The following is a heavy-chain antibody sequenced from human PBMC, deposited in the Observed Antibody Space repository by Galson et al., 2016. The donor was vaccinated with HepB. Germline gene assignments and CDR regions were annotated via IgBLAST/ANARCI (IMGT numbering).Heavy chain of an antibody. Sequence: SLRLSCAASGSTFSSYSMNWVRQAPGKGLEWVSYIRSSSSTIYYADSVKGRFTISRDNAKNSLYLQMNSLRDEDTAVYYCTKHEVRTHDYWGQGTLVTVSS. V-gene: IGHV3-48*02. CDR1: GSTFSSYS. D-gene: IGHD2-21*01. J-gene: IGHJ4*02. CDR3: TKHEVRTHDY. CDR2: IRSSSSTI.